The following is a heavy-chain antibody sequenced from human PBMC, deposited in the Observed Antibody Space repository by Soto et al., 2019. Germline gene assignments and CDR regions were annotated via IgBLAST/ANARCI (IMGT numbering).Heavy chain of an antibody. V-gene: IGHV4-30-4*01. CDR1: GASISSGDYY. CDR3: ASTYYYDSAGTNAFDI. CDR2: IYYSGTT. Sequence: TLSLTCSASGASISSGDYYWSWIRQPPGKGLEWIGYIYYSGTTYYSPSLKSRVTISLDTSKNQFSLKLNSVTAADTAVYYCASTYYYDSAGTNAFDIWGQGTMVTVSS. D-gene: IGHD3-22*01. J-gene: IGHJ3*02.